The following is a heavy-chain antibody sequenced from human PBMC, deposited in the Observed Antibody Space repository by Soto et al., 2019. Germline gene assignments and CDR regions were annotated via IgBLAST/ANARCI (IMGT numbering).Heavy chain of an antibody. CDR1: GYTFTSYG. J-gene: IGHJ6*02. Sequence: ASVKVSCKASGYTFTSYGISWVRQAPGQGLEWMGWISAYNGNTNYAQKLQGRVTMTTDTSTSTAYMELRSLRSDDTAVYYCGRDCSGGSCYPGSYYYYGMDVWGQGTTVTVSS. V-gene: IGHV1-18*01. CDR3: GRDCSGGSCYPGSYYYYGMDV. D-gene: IGHD2-15*01. CDR2: ISAYNGNT.